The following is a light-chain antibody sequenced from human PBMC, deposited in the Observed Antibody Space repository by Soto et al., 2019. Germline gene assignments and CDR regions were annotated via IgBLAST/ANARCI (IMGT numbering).Light chain of an antibody. CDR1: SSDVGGYNY. Sequence: QSVLTQPASVSGSHGKSITISCTGTSSDVGGYNYGSWYQQHPGKAPKLMIYDVGSRPSGVSNRFSGSKSGNTASLTISGLQAEDEAAYYCSSYTSSNTEVFGTGTKLTVL. CDR2: DVG. CDR3: SSYTSSNTEV. J-gene: IGLJ1*01. V-gene: IGLV2-14*01.